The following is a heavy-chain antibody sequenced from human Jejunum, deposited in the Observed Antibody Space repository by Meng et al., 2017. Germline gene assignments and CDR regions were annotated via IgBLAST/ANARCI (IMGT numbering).Heavy chain of an antibody. D-gene: IGHD3-16*01. CDR3: ARAYTSTSYPLNFDY. Sequence: GESLKISCTGSGYRFADYWIGWVCQMPGKGLEWMGIIYVGDSDTRYSPSFRGQVTISADSSIRTAYLQWRSLKASDTAMYYCARAYTSTSYPLNFDYWGQGTLVTVSS. CDR1: GYRFADYW. V-gene: IGHV5-51*01. CDR2: IYVGDSDT. J-gene: IGHJ4*02.